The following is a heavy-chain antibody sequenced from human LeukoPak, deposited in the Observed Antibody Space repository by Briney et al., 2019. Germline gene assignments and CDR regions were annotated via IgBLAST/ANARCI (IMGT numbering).Heavy chain of an antibody. CDR3: ARAVGYCRGGSCYAYYFDY. V-gene: IGHV3-11*01. CDR1: GFTFSDYY. J-gene: IGHJ4*02. Sequence: GGSLRLSCAASGFTFSDYYMSWIRQAPGKGLEWVSYISSSGSTIYYADSVKGRFTISRDNAKDSLYLQMNSLRAEDTAVYYCARAVGYCRGGSCYAYYFDYWGQGTLVTVSS. CDR2: ISSSGSTI. D-gene: IGHD2-15*01.